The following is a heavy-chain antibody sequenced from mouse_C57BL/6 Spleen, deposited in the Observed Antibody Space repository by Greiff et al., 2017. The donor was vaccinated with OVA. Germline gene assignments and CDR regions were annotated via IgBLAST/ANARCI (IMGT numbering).Heavy chain of an antibody. CDR1: GFTFSSYG. V-gene: IGHV5-6*01. Sequence: EVKLMESGGDLVKPGGSLKLSCAASGFTFSSYGMSWVRQTPDKRLEWVATISSGGSYTYYPDSVKGRFTISRDNAKNTLYLQMSSLKSEDTAMYYCARHWDVGYFDYWGQGTTLTVSS. D-gene: IGHD4-1*01. CDR2: ISSGGSYT. J-gene: IGHJ2*01. CDR3: ARHWDVGYFDY.